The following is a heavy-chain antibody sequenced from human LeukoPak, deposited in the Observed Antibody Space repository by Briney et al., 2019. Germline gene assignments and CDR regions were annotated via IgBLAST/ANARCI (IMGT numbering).Heavy chain of an antibody. D-gene: IGHD2-21*02. CDR1: GFTFSSYG. CDR3: ARESTLVTPGVFEH. V-gene: IGHV3-30*02. J-gene: IGHJ4*02. CDR2: IRYDGSNK. Sequence: PGGSLRLSCAASGFTFSSYGMHWVRQAPGKGLEWVAFIRYDGSNKYYADSVKGRFTISRDNSKNTVYLQMNSLRGEDTALYYCARESTLVTPGVFEHWGQGTLVSVSS.